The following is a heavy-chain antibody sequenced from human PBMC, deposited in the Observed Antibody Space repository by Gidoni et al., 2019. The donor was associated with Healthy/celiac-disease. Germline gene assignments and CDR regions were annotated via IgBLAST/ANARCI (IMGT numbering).Heavy chain of an antibody. CDR2: IYYSGST. J-gene: IGHJ6*02. CDR1: GGSISSGGYY. Sequence: QVQLQESGPGLVKPSQTLSLTCTVSGGSISSGGYYWSWTRQHPGKGLEWIGYIYYSGSTYFNPSGKSRVTISVDTSKNQFSLKLSSVAAADTAVYYCARDQGGVMDVWGQGTTVTVSS. D-gene: IGHD3-16*01. CDR3: ARDQGGVMDV. V-gene: IGHV4-31*03.